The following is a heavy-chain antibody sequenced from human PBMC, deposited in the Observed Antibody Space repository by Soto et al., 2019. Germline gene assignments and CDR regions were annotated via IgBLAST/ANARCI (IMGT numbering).Heavy chain of an antibody. D-gene: IGHD2-15*01. V-gene: IGHV1-69*01. J-gene: IGHJ5*02. CDR3: ARGMHCSGGSCYGWFDP. Sequence: QVQLVQSGAEVKKPGSSVKVSCKASGGTFSSYAISWVRQAPGQGLEWMGGIIPIFGTANYAQKFQGRVTSTADESTSTAYMELSSLRSEDTAVYYCARGMHCSGGSCYGWFDPWGQGTLVTVSS. CDR1: GGTFSSYA. CDR2: IIPIFGTA.